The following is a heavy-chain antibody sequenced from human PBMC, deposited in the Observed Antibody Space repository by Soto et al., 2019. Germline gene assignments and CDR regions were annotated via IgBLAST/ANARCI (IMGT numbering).Heavy chain of an antibody. V-gene: IGHV3-15*01. Sequence: GGSLRLSCAASGLNLSHPWMTWVRQAAGKGPGWVGRIKSNTDTGTADYATPVKGRFNISRDDSKNTVYLQMNSLKTEDTAVYYCTTGIYYDILTGYHNVAYWGQGTLVTVSS. CDR1: GLNLSHPW. J-gene: IGHJ4*02. D-gene: IGHD3-9*01. CDR3: TTGIYYDILTGYHNVAY. CDR2: IKSNTDTGTA.